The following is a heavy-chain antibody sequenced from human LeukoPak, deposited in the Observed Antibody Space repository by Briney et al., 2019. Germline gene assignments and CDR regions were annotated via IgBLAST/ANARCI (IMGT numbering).Heavy chain of an antibody. V-gene: IGHV3-48*01. J-gene: IGHJ6*03. CDR3: ARGVRDILSGYYTDYYFYYMDV. D-gene: IGHD3-3*01. CDR1: GFTFNVYS. Sequence: PGGSRRLSCAASGFTFNVYSMNWVRQAPGKGLEWVSFVSSSLDSSMYYADSVKGRSTISRDNAKNSLYLQMNSLRAEDTAVYYCARGVRDILSGYYTDYYFYYMDVWGKGTTVTVSS. CDR2: VSSSLDSSM.